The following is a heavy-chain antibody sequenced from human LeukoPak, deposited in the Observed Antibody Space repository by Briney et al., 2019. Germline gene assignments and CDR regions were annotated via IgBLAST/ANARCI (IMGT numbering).Heavy chain of an antibody. D-gene: IGHD3-16*01. CDR3: ASDLGGAF. V-gene: IGHV3-30*04. CDR2: ISYDGSNK. J-gene: IGHJ6*02. Sequence: PGRSLRLSCAASGFTFSSYAMHWVRQAPGKGLEWVAVISYDGSNKYYADSVKGRFTISRDNSKNTLYLQMNSLRAEDTAVYYCASDLGGAFWGQGTTVTVSS. CDR1: GFTFSSYA.